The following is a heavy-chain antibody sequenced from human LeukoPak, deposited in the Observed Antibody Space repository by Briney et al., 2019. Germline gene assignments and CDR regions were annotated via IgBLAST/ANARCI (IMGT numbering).Heavy chain of an antibody. Sequence: GGSLRLSCAASGFTFSRYWMHWVRQAPRKGLVWVSRINTDGSRTTYADSVKGRFTISRDNAKNTVYLQMNSLRAEDTAVYYCARVASGSYNWFDPWGQGTLVTVSS. J-gene: IGHJ5*02. V-gene: IGHV3-74*01. CDR2: INTDGSRT. CDR3: ARVASGSYNWFDP. CDR1: GFTFSRYW. D-gene: IGHD3-10*01.